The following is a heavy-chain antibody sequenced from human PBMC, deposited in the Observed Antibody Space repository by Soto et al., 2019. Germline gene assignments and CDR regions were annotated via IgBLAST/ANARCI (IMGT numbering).Heavy chain of an antibody. CDR3: ARDDNWGSPDY. CDR1: GFTFSTYA. Sequence: QVQLVESGGGVVQPGRSLRLSCAASGFTFSTYAMHWVRQAPGKGLEWVAVIVYDGSNKYYSDSVKGRFTLSRDNSKSTLYLQMNSLRTEETAVYFCARDDNWGSPDYWVQGPLVTVSS. CDR2: IVYDGSNK. D-gene: IGHD2-15*01. J-gene: IGHJ4*02. V-gene: IGHV3-30-3*01.